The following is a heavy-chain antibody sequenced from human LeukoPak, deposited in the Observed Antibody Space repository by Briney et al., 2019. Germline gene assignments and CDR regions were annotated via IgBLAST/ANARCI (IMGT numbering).Heavy chain of an antibody. CDR1: GFSFSSSA. CDR2: ISGSGGTT. J-gene: IGHJ2*01. CDR3: AKDSGTCCWYFDL. V-gene: IGHV3-23*01. Sequence: GGSLRLSCVASGFSFSSSAMTWVRQIPGKGLECVSVISGSGGTTYYADSVKGRFTISRDNSKNTLYLQMNSLRAEDTAVYYCAKDSGTCCWYFDLWGRGTLVTVSS. D-gene: IGHD1-26*01.